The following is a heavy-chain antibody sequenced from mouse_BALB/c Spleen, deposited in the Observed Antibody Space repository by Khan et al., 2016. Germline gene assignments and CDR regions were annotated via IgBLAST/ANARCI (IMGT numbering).Heavy chain of an antibody. CDR2: INTNTGNP. D-gene: IGHD2-4*01. V-gene: IGHV9-3*02. CDR3: ARWEYDYDRFVY. J-gene: IGHJ3*01. Sequence: QIQLVQSGPELKKPGETVKISCKASGYTFTDYGMNWVKQAPGKGFKWMAWINTNTGNPTYAEDFKGRFALSLETSASTAYLQINNLKNEDTATYCCARWEYDYDRFVYWGQGTLVTVSA. CDR1: GYTFTDYG.